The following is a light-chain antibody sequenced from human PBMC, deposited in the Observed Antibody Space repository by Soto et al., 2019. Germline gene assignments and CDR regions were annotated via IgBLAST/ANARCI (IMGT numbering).Light chain of an antibody. Sequence: QAVVTQSPSASGTPGQRVTISCSGSSSNMGSNTVNWYQQLPGTAPKLLIYSNNQRPSGVPDRFSGSKSGTSASLAISGLQSEDEADYYCAAWDDSLNGPVFGGGTKLTVL. J-gene: IGLJ3*02. CDR2: SNN. V-gene: IGLV1-44*01. CDR3: AAWDDSLNGPV. CDR1: SSNMGSNT.